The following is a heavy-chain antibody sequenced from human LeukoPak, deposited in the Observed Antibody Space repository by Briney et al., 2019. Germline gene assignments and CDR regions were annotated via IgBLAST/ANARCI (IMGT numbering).Heavy chain of an antibody. J-gene: IGHJ3*02. D-gene: IGHD5-12*01. Sequence: PSQTLSLTCTVSGGSISSGGYYWSWIRQHPGKGLEWIVYIYYSGSTYYNPSLKSRVTISVDTSKNQFSLKLSSVTAADTAVYYCAREGAVEMATIDAFDIWGQGTMVTVSS. CDR3: AREGAVEMATIDAFDI. V-gene: IGHV4-31*03. CDR2: IYYSGST. CDR1: GGSISSGGYY.